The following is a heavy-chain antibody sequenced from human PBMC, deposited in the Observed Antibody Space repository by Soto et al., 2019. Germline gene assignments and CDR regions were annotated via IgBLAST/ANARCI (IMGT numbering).Heavy chain of an antibody. Sequence: QVQLQESGPGLVKPSQTLSLTCTVSGGSISSGGYYWSWIRQHPGKGLEWIGYIYYSGSTYYNPTLTSRITISVDTSKNQLYLKLSSVTAANTAVYYCARVTGPTVVVVAATPYYFDYWGPGTLVTVSS. J-gene: IGHJ4*02. CDR3: ARVTGPTVVVVAATPYYFDY. CDR2: IYYSGST. V-gene: IGHV4-31*03. D-gene: IGHD2-15*01. CDR1: GGSISSGGYY.